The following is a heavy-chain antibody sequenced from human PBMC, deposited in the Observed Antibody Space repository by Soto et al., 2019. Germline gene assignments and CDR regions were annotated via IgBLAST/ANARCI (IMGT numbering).Heavy chain of an antibody. CDR2: ISAYNGNK. V-gene: IGHV1-18*01. CDR1: GYTFTSYG. CDR3: ARDQEIFDY. Sequence: QVQLVQSGAEVKKPGASVKVSCKASGYTFTSYGISWVRQAPGQGLEWMGWISAYNGNKNYAQKLQGRVTMTTDTPTSTVYMELRGLKSDEKAAYYCARDQEIFDYWGQGTLVTVSS. J-gene: IGHJ4*02.